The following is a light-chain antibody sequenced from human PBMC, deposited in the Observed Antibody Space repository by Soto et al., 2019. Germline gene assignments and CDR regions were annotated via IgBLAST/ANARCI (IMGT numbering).Light chain of an antibody. V-gene: IGKV3-20*01. J-gene: IGKJ1*01. Sequence: EIVLTQSPGTLSLSPGERATLSYRASQSVTNNYVAWYQQKPGQAPRLLIDDASRRATGIPDRFSGSGSGTDFTLTISRLEPEDFAVYFCQQCATSPLTFGQGTRVDIK. CDR2: DAS. CDR1: QSVTNNY. CDR3: QQCATSPLT.